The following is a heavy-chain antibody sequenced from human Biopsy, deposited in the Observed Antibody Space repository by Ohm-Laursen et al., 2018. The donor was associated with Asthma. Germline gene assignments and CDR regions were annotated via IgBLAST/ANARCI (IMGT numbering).Heavy chain of an antibody. CDR1: GGSFSINY. V-gene: IGHV4-34*01. Sequence: TLSLTWAVYGGSFSINYWSWIRQTPGKGLVCLGDTHHTGYTNYNPALSSPIPLSEDTSENQFPLRLTSVTAADTAVYYCARGSSSRLSQWELLVSGGKRAHSYYGMDVWGQGTTVTVSS. J-gene: IGHJ6*02. CDR2: THHTGYT. D-gene: IGHD1-26*01. CDR3: ARGSSSRLSQWELLVSGGKRAHSYYGMDV.